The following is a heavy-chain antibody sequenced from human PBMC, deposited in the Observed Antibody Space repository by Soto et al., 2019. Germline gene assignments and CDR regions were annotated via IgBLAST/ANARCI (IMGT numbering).Heavy chain of an antibody. CDR1: GFTFDDYA. CDR2: ISWNSGSI. V-gene: IGHV3-9*01. Sequence: GGSLRLSCAASGFTFDDYAMHWVRQAPGKGLEWVSGISWNSGSIGYADSVKGRFTISRDNAKNSLYLQMNSLRAEDTALYYCAKAYYYDSSGVPYYFDYWGQGTLVTVSS. D-gene: IGHD3-22*01. J-gene: IGHJ4*02. CDR3: AKAYYYDSSGVPYYFDY.